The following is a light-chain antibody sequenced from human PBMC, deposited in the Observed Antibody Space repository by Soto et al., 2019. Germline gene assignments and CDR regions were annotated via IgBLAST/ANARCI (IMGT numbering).Light chain of an antibody. V-gene: IGKV4-1*01. CDR2: WTS. CDR1: QSVLYSSTNKNY. CDR3: QQYYCTPPWT. J-gene: IGKJ1*01. Sequence: DIVMTQSPDSLAVSLGERATINCKSSQSVLYSSTNKNYLAWYQQKPGQPPKRLIYWTSTRESGVPDRFVGSGFGTDFTLTTSSLQAEDLAVYYWQQYYCTPPWTFGQGPKVEIK.